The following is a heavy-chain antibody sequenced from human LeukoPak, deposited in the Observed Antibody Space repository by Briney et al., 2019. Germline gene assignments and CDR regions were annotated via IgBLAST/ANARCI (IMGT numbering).Heavy chain of an antibody. D-gene: IGHD3-10*01. CDR3: ASGLWFGELLSYGMDV. Sequence: PGGSLRLSCAASGFTFSSYDMHGVRQATGKGLEWVSAIGTAGDTYYPGSVKGRFTISRENAKNSLYLQMNSLRAGDTAVYYCASGLWFGELLSYGMDVWGQGPTVTVSS. J-gene: IGHJ6*02. CDR2: IGTAGDT. CDR1: GFTFSSYD. V-gene: IGHV3-13*01.